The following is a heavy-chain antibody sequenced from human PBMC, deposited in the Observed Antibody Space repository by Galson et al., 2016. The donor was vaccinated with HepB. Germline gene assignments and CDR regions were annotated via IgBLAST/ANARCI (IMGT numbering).Heavy chain of an antibody. CDR1: RFTFSSFA. D-gene: IGHD6-13*01. CDR2: IRGTRGST. CDR3: ANLASLRGSSGWYDRFFEF. J-gene: IGHJ4*02. Sequence: SLRLSCAASRFTFSSFAMSWVRQPPGKGLDWLSSIRGTRGSTYYADYVKGRFTISRDNSKNTLFLQMNSLRAEDTAVYYCANLASLRGSSGWYDRFFEFWGQGTLVTVSS. V-gene: IGHV3-23*01.